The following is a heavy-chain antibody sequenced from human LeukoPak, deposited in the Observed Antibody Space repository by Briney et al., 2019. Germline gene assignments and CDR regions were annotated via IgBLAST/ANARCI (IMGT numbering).Heavy chain of an antibody. CDR1: GYTFTGYY. CDR2: INPNSGGT. Sequence: ASVKVSCKASGYTFTGYYMHWVRQAPGQGLEWMGWINPNSGGTNYPQKFQGRVTMTRDTSVSTAYMELSRLRSDDTAVYYCARVATVTSNWFDPWGQGTLVTVSS. CDR3: ARVATVTSNWFDP. D-gene: IGHD4-11*01. V-gene: IGHV1-2*02. J-gene: IGHJ5*02.